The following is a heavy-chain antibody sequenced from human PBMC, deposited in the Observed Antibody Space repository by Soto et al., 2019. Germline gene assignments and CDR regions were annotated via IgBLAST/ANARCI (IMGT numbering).Heavy chain of an antibody. V-gene: IGHV4-34*01. CDR1: GGSFSGYY. CDR3: ARGDCSSTSCSIRPFDY. CDR2: INHSGST. Sequence: QVQLQQWGAGLLKPSETLSLTCAVYGGSFSGYYWSWIRQPTGKGLEWLGEINHSGSTNYNPSLKSRVTISVDTSKNQFSLKLSSVTAADTAVYYCARGDCSSTSCSIRPFDYWGQGTLVTVSS. D-gene: IGHD2-2*01. J-gene: IGHJ4*02.